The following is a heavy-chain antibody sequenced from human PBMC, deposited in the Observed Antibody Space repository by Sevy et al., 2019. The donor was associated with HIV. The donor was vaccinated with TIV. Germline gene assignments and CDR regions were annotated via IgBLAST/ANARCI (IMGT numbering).Heavy chain of an antibody. CDR2: IKQDGSVK. Sequence: GGSLRLSCAASRFSLNNYWMSWVRQAPGKGLEWVANIKQDGSVKYYVDSVKGRFTISKDNAMNLLYLQMNSLRAEDTALYYCVRAVATDGSFWGQGTLVTVSS. CDR1: RFSLNNYW. V-gene: IGHV3-7*03. D-gene: IGHD6-13*01. J-gene: IGHJ4*02. CDR3: VRAVATDGSF.